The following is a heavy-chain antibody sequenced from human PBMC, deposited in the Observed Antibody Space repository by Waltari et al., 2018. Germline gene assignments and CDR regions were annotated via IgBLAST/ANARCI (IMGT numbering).Heavy chain of an antibody. CDR1: GFTFSSYS. D-gene: IGHD5-12*01. CDR2: ISSSSSNI. V-gene: IGHV3-48*01. CDR3: AREEVGGYDCYDYYGMDV. J-gene: IGHJ6*02. Sequence: EVQLVESGGGLVQPGGSLRLSCAASGFTFSSYSMNWVRQAPGTGMEVVSYISSSSSNIYSADAVKGRFTISRDNAKNSLYLQMNSLRAEDTAVYYCAREEVGGYDCYDYYGMDVWGQGTTVTVSS.